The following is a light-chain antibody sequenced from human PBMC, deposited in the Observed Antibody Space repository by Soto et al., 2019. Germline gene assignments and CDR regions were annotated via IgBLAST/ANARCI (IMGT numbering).Light chain of an antibody. J-gene: IGKJ5*01. Sequence: EIVLTQSPATLSFSPGEKATLSCRASQSVSRYLAWYQQKPGQAPRLLIYDASNRATGIPARFSGSGSGTDFTLTISRLEPEDFAVYYCQQRSNWPITFGQGTRREIK. CDR2: DAS. CDR3: QQRSNWPIT. V-gene: IGKV3-11*01. CDR1: QSVSRY.